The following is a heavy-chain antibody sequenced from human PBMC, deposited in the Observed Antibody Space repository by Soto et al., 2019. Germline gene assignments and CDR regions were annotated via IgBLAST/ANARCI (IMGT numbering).Heavy chain of an antibody. CDR1: GFTFADYT. Sequence: QPGGSLRLSCTASGFTFADYTLSWFRPAPGKGLEWLGFIRNKAYGGTTEYAASVKGRFTISRDDSKSIAYLLMNSLKTEDTAMYYCTRDGRYSGYPPPAFWGQGTLVTVAS. J-gene: IGHJ4*02. D-gene: IGHD5-12*01. CDR3: TRDGRYSGYPPPAF. V-gene: IGHV3-49*03. CDR2: IRNKAYGGTT.